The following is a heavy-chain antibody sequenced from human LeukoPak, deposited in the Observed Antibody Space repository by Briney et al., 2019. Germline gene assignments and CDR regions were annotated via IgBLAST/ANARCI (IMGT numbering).Heavy chain of an antibody. CDR3: ARPRTGDPFYWYFDL. CDR1: GYTFTGYY. J-gene: IGHJ2*01. CDR2: INPNSGGT. V-gene: IGHV1-2*02. D-gene: IGHD7-27*01. Sequence: ASVKVSCKASGYTFTGYYMHWVRQAPGQGLEWMGWINPNSGGTNYAQKCQGRVTMTRDTSISTAYMELSRLRSDDTAVYYCARPRTGDPFYWYFDLWGRGTLVTVSS.